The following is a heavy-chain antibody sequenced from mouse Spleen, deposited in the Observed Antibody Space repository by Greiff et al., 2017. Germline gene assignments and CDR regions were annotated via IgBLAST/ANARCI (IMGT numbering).Heavy chain of an antibody. J-gene: IGHJ3*01. CDR1: GYSFTSYW. V-gene: IGHV1-5*01. D-gene: IGHD1-1*01. CDR3: TRGGYYGSSAWFAY. Sequence: VHVKQSGTVLARPGASVKMSCKASGYSFTSYWMHWVKQRPGQGLEWIGAIYPGNSDTSYNQKFKGKAKLTAVTSASTAYMELSSLTNEDSAVYYCTRGGYYGSSAWFAYWGQGTLVTVSA. CDR2: IYPGNSDT.